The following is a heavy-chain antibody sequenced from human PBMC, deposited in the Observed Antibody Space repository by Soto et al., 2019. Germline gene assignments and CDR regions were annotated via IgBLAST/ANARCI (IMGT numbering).Heavy chain of an antibody. CDR1: GFTFSSYA. Sequence: EVQLLESGGGLVQPGGSLRLSCAASGFTFSSYAMNWVRQAPEKGLEWVSVISGSGGSTYYADSVKGRFTISRDNSKNTLYLQMNSLRAEDTAVYYCARRSSGWYFDYWGPGTLVTVSS. D-gene: IGHD6-19*01. J-gene: IGHJ4*02. CDR2: ISGSGGST. CDR3: ARRSSGWYFDY. V-gene: IGHV3-23*01.